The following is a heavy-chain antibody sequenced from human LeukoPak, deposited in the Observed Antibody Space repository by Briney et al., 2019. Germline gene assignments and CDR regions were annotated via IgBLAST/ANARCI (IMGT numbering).Heavy chain of an antibody. Sequence: GGSLRLSCAASGFTFSGSAMHWVRQASGKGLEWVGRIRSKANSYATAYAASVKGRFTISRDDSKNTAYLQMNSLKTEDTAVYYCTRPLSMATPTDTDYWGQGTLVTVSS. D-gene: IGHD2/OR15-2a*01. V-gene: IGHV3-73*01. CDR1: GFTFSGSA. J-gene: IGHJ4*02. CDR2: IRSKANSYAT. CDR3: TRPLSMATPTDTDY.